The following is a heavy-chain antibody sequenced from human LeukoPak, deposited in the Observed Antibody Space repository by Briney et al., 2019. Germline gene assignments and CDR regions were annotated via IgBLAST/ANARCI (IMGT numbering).Heavy chain of an antibody. CDR3: AREHTTVTSLLDY. J-gene: IGHJ4*02. CDR2: IWYDGNNK. CDR1: GFTFSSCG. Sequence: PGGSLRLSCAASGFTFSSCGMQWVRQAPGKGLEWVAVIWYDGNNKYYADSVKGRFTISRDSSKNTMYLQMNSLRAEDTAVYYCAREHTTVTSLLDYWGQGTLVTVSS. V-gene: IGHV3-33*01. D-gene: IGHD4-17*01.